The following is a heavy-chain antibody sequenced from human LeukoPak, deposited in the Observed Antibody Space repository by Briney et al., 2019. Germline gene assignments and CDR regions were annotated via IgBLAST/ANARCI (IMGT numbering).Heavy chain of an antibody. J-gene: IGHJ4*02. CDR3: AKSDWYKRGEPDYFDY. CDR1: GFTFSSYA. D-gene: IGHD6-19*01. V-gene: IGHV3-30-3*02. Sequence: GGSLRLSCAASGFTFSSYAMHWVRQAPGKGLEWVAVISYDGSNKYYADSVKGRFTISRDNSKSTLYLQMNSLRAEDTAMYYCAKSDWYKRGEPDYFDYWGQGSLVTVSS. CDR2: ISYDGSNK.